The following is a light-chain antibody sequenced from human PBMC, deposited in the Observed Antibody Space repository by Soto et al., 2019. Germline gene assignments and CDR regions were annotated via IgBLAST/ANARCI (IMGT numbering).Light chain of an antibody. Sequence: QSALTQPPSVSGAPGQRVTISCTGSSSNIGAGYDVHWYQQLPGTAPNLLIYGNSNRPSGVPDRFSGSKSGTSASLAITGLQAEDEAYYYCQSYDSSRSGYVFGTGTKVTVL. CDR1: SSNIGAGYD. V-gene: IGLV1-40*01. J-gene: IGLJ1*01. CDR2: GNS. CDR3: QSYDSSRSGYV.